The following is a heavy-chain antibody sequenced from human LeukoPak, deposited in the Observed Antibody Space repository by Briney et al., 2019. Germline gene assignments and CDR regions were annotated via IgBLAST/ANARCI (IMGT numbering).Heavy chain of an antibody. D-gene: IGHD4-17*01. CDR2: VYTDGGTI. J-gene: IGHJ6*02. Sequence: ASVKVSCKASGNIFTNYHLHWVRLAPGRGLEWMGAVYTDGGTITNTRSFQDRVTMTRDVSTRTVYMELSSLNSEDTAVYYCARDKISGGDYTGYYGMDVWGQGTTVTVSS. CDR1: GNIFTNYH. V-gene: IGHV1-46*01. CDR3: ARDKISGGDYTGYYGMDV.